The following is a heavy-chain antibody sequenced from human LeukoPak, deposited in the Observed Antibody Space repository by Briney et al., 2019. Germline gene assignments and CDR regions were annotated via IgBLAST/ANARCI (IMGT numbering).Heavy chain of an antibody. J-gene: IGHJ4*02. CDR2: ISYDGSNK. CDR1: GFTFSSYA. Sequence: SGGSLRLSCAASGFTFSSYAMHWVRQAPGKGLEWVAVISYDGSNKYYADSVKSRFTISRDNSKNTLSLQLNSRRAEDTAVYYGARGPHGNFYWGQGTMVTVSS. CDR3: ARGPHGNFY. V-gene: IGHV3-30-3*01.